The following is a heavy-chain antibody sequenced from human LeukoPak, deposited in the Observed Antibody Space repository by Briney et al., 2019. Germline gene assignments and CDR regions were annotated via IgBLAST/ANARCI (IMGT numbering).Heavy chain of an antibody. D-gene: IGHD2-15*01. J-gene: IGHJ4*02. Sequence: SETLSLTCAVYGGSFSGYYWSWIRQPPGKGLEWIGEINHSGSTNYNPSLKSRVTISVDTSKNQFSLKLSSVTAADTAVYYCARDHCSGGSCFDYWGQGTLVTVSS. CDR2: INHSGST. CDR1: GGSFSGYY. V-gene: IGHV4-34*01. CDR3: ARDHCSGGSCFDY.